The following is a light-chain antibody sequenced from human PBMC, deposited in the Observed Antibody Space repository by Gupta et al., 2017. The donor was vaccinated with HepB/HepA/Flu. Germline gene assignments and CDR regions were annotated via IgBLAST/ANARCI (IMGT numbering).Light chain of an antibody. CDR2: GAS. V-gene: IGKV3-20*01. J-gene: IGKJ5*01. CDR1: QSVSSSY. CDR3: QQDGSSPIT. Sequence: EIVLTQSPGTLSLSPGERATLSCRASQSVSSSYLAWYQQKPGQAPRLLIYGASIRATGIPDRFSGSGSGTDFTLTISRLEPEDFAVYYCQQDGSSPITFGEGTLLEIK.